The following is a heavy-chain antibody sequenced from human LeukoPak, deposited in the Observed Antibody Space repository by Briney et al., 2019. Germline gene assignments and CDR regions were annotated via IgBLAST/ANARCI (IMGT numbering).Heavy chain of an antibody. J-gene: IGHJ4*02. CDR1: GFTFSSYA. CDR3: AKEGSTVWYSSGWYFDY. V-gene: IGHV3-48*04. D-gene: IGHD6-19*01. CDR2: ISSSGSTI. Sequence: TGGSLRLSCAASGFTFSSYAMSWVRQAPGKGLEWVSYISSSGSTIYYADSVKGRFTISRDNAKNSLYLQMNSLRAEDTAVYYCAKEGSTVWYSSGWYFDYWGQGTLVTVSS.